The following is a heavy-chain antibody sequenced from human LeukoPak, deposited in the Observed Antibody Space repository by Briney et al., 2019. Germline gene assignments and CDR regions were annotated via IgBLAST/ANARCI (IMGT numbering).Heavy chain of an antibody. D-gene: IGHD5-12*01. CDR2: INAGNGNT. CDR1: GYTFTSYA. Sequence: GGSVRVSCKASGYTFTSYAMHWVRQAPGKRGEGMGWINAGNGNTKYAQKFQGRVTITRDTSASTAYMELSSLRSEDTAVYYCARSPSPTRAFDIWGQGTMVTVSS. V-gene: IGHV1-3*01. J-gene: IGHJ3*02. CDR3: ARSPSPTRAFDI.